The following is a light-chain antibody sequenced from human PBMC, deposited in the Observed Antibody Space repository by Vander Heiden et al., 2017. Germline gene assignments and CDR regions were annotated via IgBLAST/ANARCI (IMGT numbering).Light chain of an antibody. CDR3: QQYDNLPFT. CDR2: DAS. J-gene: IGKJ3*01. CDR1: QDISNY. V-gene: IGKV1-33*01. Sequence: DIQMTPSPSSLSASVGDRVTITCQASQDISNYLNWYQQKPGKAPKLLMYDASNLETGVPSRFSGSGSGTDFTFTISSLQPEDIATYYCQQYDNLPFTFGPGTKVDIK.